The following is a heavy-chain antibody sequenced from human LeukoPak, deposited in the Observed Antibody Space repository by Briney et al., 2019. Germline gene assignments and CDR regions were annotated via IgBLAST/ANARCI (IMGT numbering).Heavy chain of an antibody. Sequence: SETLSLTCTVSGGSFSSYYWSWIRQPPGKGLEWIGYIYYSGSTNYNPSLKSRVTIPVDTSKNQFSLKLSSVTAADTAVYYCARDAGYAHAFDIWGQGTMVTVSS. J-gene: IGHJ3*02. D-gene: IGHD2-2*03. CDR3: ARDAGYAHAFDI. CDR1: GGSFSSYY. CDR2: IYYSGST. V-gene: IGHV4-59*01.